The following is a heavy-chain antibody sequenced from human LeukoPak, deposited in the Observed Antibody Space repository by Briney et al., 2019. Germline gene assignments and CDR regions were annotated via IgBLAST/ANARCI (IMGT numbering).Heavy chain of an antibody. D-gene: IGHD6-6*01. V-gene: IGHV3-48*04. Sequence: GGSLRLTCAASGFTFSTYSMNWVRQAPGKGLEWISYISTGSTTIYYADSVKGRFTISRDNAKNSLYLQMNSLRAEDTAVYYCARSYSSSSGTAWDYWGQGTLVTVSS. CDR2: ISTGSTTI. CDR1: GFTFSTYS. CDR3: ARSYSSSSGTAWDY. J-gene: IGHJ4*02.